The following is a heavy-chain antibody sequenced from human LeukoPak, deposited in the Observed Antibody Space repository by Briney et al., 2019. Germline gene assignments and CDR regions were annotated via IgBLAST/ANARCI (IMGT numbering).Heavy chain of an antibody. CDR1: GYTFTSYD. V-gene: IGHV1-8*01. CDR2: MNPNRGNT. Sequence: GASVKVSCKASGYTFTSYDINWVRQATGQGLGLEWMGWMNPNRGNTGYAQKFQGRVTMTRNTSISTAYMELSSLRSEDTAVYYCARKSSSGSGWNAFDIWGQGTMVTVSS. J-gene: IGHJ3*02. CDR3: ARKSSSGSGWNAFDI. D-gene: IGHD6-25*01.